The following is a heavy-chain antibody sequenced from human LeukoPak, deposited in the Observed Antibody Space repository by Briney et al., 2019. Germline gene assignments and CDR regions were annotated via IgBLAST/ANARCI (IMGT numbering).Heavy chain of an antibody. D-gene: IGHD3-10*01. CDR2: IIPIFGTA. Sequence: SVKVSCKASGGTFSSYAISWVRQAPGQGLEWMRGIIPIFGTANYAQKFQGRVTITADKSTCTAYMELSSLRSEDTAVYYCASLQPYYYGSGSYYNTYYFDYWGQGTLVTVSS. CDR3: ASLQPYYYGSGSYYNTYYFDY. V-gene: IGHV1-69*06. CDR1: GGTFSSYA. J-gene: IGHJ4*02.